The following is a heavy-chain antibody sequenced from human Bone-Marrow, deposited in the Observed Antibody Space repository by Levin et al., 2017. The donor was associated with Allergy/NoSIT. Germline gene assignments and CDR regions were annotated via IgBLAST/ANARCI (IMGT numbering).Heavy chain of an antibody. CDR3: TRHKMGGTCEFDY. J-gene: IGHJ4*02. Sequence: GESLKISCAASGFSFSGSAMHWVRQASGKGLEWLGLIRSKHSNYATVNASSVKGRFTISSDESKNTMYLQMNSLKTEDTAVYYCTRHKMGGTCEFDYWGQGTLVTVSS. V-gene: IGHV3-73*01. D-gene: IGHD2-15*01. CDR1: GFSFSGSA. CDR2: IRSKHSNYAT.